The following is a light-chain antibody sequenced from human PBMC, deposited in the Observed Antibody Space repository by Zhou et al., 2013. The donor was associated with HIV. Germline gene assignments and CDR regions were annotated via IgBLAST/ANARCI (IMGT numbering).Light chain of an antibody. CDR2: DVS. CDR1: SSDVGAYNH. CDR3: SSYTSSSTYVV. V-gene: IGLV2-14*03. Sequence: QSALTQPASVSGSPGQSITISCTGTSSDVGAYNHVSWYQQHPGKAPKLMIYDVSNRPSGVSNRFSGSKSGSTASLTISGLQAEDEADYYCSSYTSSSTYVVFGGGTKLTV. J-gene: IGLJ2*01.